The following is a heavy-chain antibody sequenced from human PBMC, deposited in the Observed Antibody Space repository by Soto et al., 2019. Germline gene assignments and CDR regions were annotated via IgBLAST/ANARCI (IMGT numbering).Heavy chain of an antibody. J-gene: IGHJ6*02. CDR2: MRTSGGST. CDR3: ARDLRTLYGMDV. Sequence: GGSLRLSCAASGFTFSSYAMGGVRQASGKGLEWVSGMRTSGGSTYYADSVKGRFTISRDNSKNTLYLQMNSLRAEDTAVYYCARDLRTLYGMDVWGQGTTVTVSS. CDR1: GFTFSSYA. V-gene: IGHV3-23*01.